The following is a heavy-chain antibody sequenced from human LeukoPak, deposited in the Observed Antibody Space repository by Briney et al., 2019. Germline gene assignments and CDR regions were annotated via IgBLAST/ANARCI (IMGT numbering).Heavy chain of an antibody. CDR3: ARDMPHEGGYDFWSGYFRQPNWFDP. J-gene: IGHJ5*02. CDR1: GFTFSSYW. Sequence: PGGSLRLSCAASGFTFSSYWMSWVRQASGKGLEWVANIKQDGSEKYHVDSVKGRFTISRDNAKNSLYLQMNSLRAEDTAVYYCARDMPHEGGYDFWSGYFRQPNWFDPWGQGTLVTVSS. CDR2: IKQDGSEK. V-gene: IGHV3-7*01. D-gene: IGHD3-3*01.